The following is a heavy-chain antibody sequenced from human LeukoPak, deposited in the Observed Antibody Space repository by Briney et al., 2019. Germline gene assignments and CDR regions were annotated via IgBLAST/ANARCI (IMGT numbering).Heavy chain of an antibody. D-gene: IGHD6-25*01. CDR3: AKSGFGYYYYGMDV. CDR2: ISWNSGSI. Sequence: GRSLRLSCAASGFTFDDYAMHWVRQAPGKGLEWVSGISWNSGSIGYADSVKGRFTISRDNAKNSLYLQMNSLRAEDTALYYCAKSGFGYYYYGMDVRGQGTTVTVSS. J-gene: IGHJ6*02. CDR1: GFTFDDYA. V-gene: IGHV3-9*01.